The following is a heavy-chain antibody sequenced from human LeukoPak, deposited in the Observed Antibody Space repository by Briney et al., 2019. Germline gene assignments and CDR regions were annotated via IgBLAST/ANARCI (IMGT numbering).Heavy chain of an antibody. CDR3: SRDPNGDYVGAFDS. CDR2: LTSSRGHS. J-gene: IGHJ5*01. Sequence: RGSLRLSCAASGFTFSNFAMTWVRQAPGKGLEWVSSLTSSRGHSYTADTVKGRFTISRDNSQNTLYLQMNNLRVEDTGVYYCSRDPNGDYVGAFDSWGQGTLVTVSS. CDR1: GFTFSNFA. V-gene: IGHV3-23*01. D-gene: IGHD4-17*01.